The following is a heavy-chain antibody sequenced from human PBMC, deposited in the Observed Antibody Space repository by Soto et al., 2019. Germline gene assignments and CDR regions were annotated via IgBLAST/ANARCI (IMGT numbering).Heavy chain of an antibody. CDR1: GGSISSGGYY. CDR2: IFDSGTT. J-gene: IGHJ4*02. CDR3: ASQASGWYPDY. Sequence: QVQLQESGPGLVKPSQTLSLTCTVSGGSISSGGYYWSWLRQHPGKGLEWIGYIFDSGTTYYNPSLKSRVTISGDPSKSQFSLRLTSVTATDTDVYYCASQASGWYPDYWGQGTLVTVSS. V-gene: IGHV4-31*03. D-gene: IGHD6-19*01.